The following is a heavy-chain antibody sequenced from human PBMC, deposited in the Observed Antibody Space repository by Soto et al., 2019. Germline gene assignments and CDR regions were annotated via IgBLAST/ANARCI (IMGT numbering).Heavy chain of an antibody. J-gene: IGHJ4*02. D-gene: IGHD6-19*01. V-gene: IGHV3-23*01. CDR3: AKRNDGSAWPYYFDS. CDR1: GFTFSSYV. Sequence: PGGSLRLSCAASGFTFSSYVMGWVRQAPGKGLEWVSAIGGTDGTTYYADSAKGRFTISRDNSKSTLYLQMSSLRAEDTAIYYCAKRNDGSAWPYYFDSWGQGTLVTVSS. CDR2: IGGTDGTT.